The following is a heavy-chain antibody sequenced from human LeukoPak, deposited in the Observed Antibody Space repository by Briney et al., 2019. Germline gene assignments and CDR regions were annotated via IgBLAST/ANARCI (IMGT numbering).Heavy chain of an antibody. D-gene: IGHD6-13*01. J-gene: IGHJ4*02. CDR1: GFTFSTYG. CDR2: ISSSSI. V-gene: IGHV3-21*05. CDR3: ARAAGKQQLVAY. Sequence: PGGSLRLSCAASGFTFSTYGMNWVRQTPGKGLEWISYISSSSIYYADSVKGRFTVSRDNAKNSLYLQMNSLRAEDTAVYYCARAAGKQQLVAYWGQGTLVTVSS.